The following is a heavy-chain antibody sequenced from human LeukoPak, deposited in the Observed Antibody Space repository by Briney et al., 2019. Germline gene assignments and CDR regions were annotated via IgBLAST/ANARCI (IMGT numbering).Heavy chain of an antibody. CDR1: GYTFTSYY. Sequence: ASVKVSCKASGYTFTSYYMHWVRQAPGQGLEWMGIINPSGGNTSYAQKFQGRVTMTRDMSTSTVYMELSSLRSEDTAVYYCARDRRDGSGSYYFDYWGQGTLVTVSS. CDR3: ARDRRDGSGSYYFDY. D-gene: IGHD3-10*01. V-gene: IGHV1-46*01. J-gene: IGHJ4*02. CDR2: INPSGGNT.